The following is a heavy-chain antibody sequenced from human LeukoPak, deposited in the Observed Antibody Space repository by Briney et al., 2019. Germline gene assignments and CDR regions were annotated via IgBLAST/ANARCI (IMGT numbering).Heavy chain of an antibody. J-gene: IGHJ4*02. V-gene: IGHV5-51*01. D-gene: IGHD2-21*02. CDR2: IYPGDYET. Sequence: GESLKISCEGSGYSFSNYWIGWVRQMPGKGLEWMGIIYPGDYETRYSPSFQGLVTISVDKSISTAYLQWSSLKASDTAMYYCAIPPGYCGNDCSFDHWGQGTLSPSPQ. CDR3: AIPPGYCGNDCSFDH. CDR1: GYSFSNYW.